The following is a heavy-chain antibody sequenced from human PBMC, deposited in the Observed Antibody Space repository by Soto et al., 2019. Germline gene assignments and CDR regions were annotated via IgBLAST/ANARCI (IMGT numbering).Heavy chain of an antibody. J-gene: IGHJ4*02. CDR3: AIVSNRVDTSMVREPDFDY. Sequence: PSETLSLTCTVSGGSISSGGYYWSWIRQLPGKGLEWIGYIYYSGSTYYNPSLKSRVTISVDTSKNHFSLKLSSVTAAATAVYYCAIVSNRVDTSMVREPDFDYWGQGPPVTSPQ. V-gene: IGHV4-31*03. CDR1: GGSISSGGYY. CDR2: IYYSGST. D-gene: IGHD5-18*01.